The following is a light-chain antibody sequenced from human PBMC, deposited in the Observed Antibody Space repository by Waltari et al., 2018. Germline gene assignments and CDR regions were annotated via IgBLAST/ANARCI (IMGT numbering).Light chain of an antibody. CDR3: QQGYSYPLT. Sequence: DIQMTQSPSSLSASVGDTVTITCQASQGIGNNLNWYQQKPGKAPKLLIYRASSLQSGIPSRFSGSGSETDFTLTISSLQPEDFATYYCQQGYSYPLTFGGGTKVEIK. CDR2: RAS. J-gene: IGKJ4*01. V-gene: IGKV1-16*01. CDR1: QGIGNN.